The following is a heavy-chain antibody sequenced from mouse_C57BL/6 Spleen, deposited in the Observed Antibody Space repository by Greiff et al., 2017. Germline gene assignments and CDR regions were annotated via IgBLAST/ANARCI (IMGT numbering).Heavy chain of an antibody. Sequence: VQLKESGPELVKPGASVKISCKASGYSFTDYNMNWVKQSNGKSLEWIGVINPNYGTTSYNQKFKGKATLTVDQSSSTAYMQLNSLTSEDSAVYYGVYYGNYVFDYWGQGTTLTVSS. D-gene: IGHD2-1*01. V-gene: IGHV1-39*01. J-gene: IGHJ2*01. CDR2: INPNYGTT. CDR3: VYYGNYVFDY. CDR1: GYSFTDYN.